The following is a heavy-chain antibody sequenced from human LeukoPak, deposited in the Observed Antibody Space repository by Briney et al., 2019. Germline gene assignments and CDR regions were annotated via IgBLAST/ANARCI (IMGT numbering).Heavy chain of an antibody. CDR2: IYYSGST. V-gene: IGHV4-39*01. D-gene: IGHD2-15*01. Sequence: SETLSLTCTVSGGSISSSSYYWGWIRQPPGKGLEWIGSIYYSGSTYYNPSLKSRVTISVDTSKNQFSLKLSSVTAADTAVYCCARHIVVSPYYGMDVWGQGTTVTVSS. J-gene: IGHJ6*02. CDR1: GGSISSSSYY. CDR3: ARHIVVSPYYGMDV.